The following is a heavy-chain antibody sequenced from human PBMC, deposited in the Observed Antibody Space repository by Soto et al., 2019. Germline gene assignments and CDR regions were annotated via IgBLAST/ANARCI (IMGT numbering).Heavy chain of an antibody. V-gene: IGHV3-30-3*01. J-gene: IGHJ6*02. Sequence: GGSLRLSCAASGFTFSSYAMHWVRQAPGKGLEWVAVISYDGSNKYYADSVKGRFTISRDNSKNTLYLQMNSLGAEDTAVYYCARDPASGSSWSYYYYYGMDVWGQGTTVTVSS. CDR2: ISYDGSNK. D-gene: IGHD6-13*01. CDR1: GFTFSSYA. CDR3: ARDPASGSSWSYYYYYGMDV.